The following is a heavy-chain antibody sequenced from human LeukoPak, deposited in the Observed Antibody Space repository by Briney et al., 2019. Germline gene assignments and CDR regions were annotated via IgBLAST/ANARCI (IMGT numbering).Heavy chain of an antibody. CDR3: ARGQWGTVNYYYYYMDV. J-gene: IGHJ6*03. V-gene: IGHV1-69*05. D-gene: IGHD4-11*01. Sequence: ASVKVSCKASGGTFSSYAISWVRQAPGQGLEWMGGIIPIFGTANYAQKFQGRVTITTDESTSTAYMELSSLRSEDTAVYYCARGQWGTVNYYYYYMDVWGQGTLVTVSS. CDR2: IIPIFGTA. CDR1: GGTFSSYA.